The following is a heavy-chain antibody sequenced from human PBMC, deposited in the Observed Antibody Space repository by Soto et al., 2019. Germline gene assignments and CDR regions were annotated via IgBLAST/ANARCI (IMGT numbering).Heavy chain of an antibody. Sequence: QLQLQESGPGLVKPSETLSLTCTVSGGSISSSSYYWGWIRQPPGKGLEWIGSIYYSGSTYYNPSLKSRVTISVDTSNNQFSLKLSSVTAADTAVYYCAVTYCGGDCYSGSWFDPWGQGTLVTVSS. V-gene: IGHV4-39*01. CDR2: IYYSGST. CDR1: GGSISSSSYY. CDR3: AVTYCGGDCYSGSWFDP. D-gene: IGHD2-21*02. J-gene: IGHJ5*02.